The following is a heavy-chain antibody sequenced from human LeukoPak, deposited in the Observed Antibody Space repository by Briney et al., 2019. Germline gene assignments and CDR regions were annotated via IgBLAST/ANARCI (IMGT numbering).Heavy chain of an antibody. CDR3: ATEGSASQTIDY. CDR1: GYSISSGYY. J-gene: IGHJ4*02. D-gene: IGHD2-2*01. Sequence: SETLSLTWAVSGYSISSGYYWGWIRQPRGKGLEWIGSIYHSGSTYYNPSHKSRVTISVDTSKNQFSLRLSSVAAADTAVYYCATEGSASQTIDYWGQGTLVTVSS. V-gene: IGHV4-38-2*02. CDR2: IYHSGST.